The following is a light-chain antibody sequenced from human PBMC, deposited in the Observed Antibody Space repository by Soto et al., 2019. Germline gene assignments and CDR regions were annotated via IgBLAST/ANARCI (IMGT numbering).Light chain of an antibody. CDR3: QHYSAFSVT. CDR1: QTISSW. CDR2: TAS. Sequence: DIQMTQSPPTLPASVGDIVTITCRASQTISSWLAWYQQKPGKAPKLLIYTASYLEGGVPSRFSGSGSGTEFTLTISSLQPEDLATYYCQHYSAFSVTFGQGTKVDTK. J-gene: IGKJ1*01. V-gene: IGKV1-5*03.